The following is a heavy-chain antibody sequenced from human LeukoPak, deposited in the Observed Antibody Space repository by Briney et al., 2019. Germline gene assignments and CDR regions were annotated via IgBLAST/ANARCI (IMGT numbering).Heavy chain of an antibody. CDR1: GGSFSGYY. CDR2: INHSGST. V-gene: IGHV4-34*01. CDR3: ARGPPAKPGTGYYYGMDI. Sequence: SETLSLTCAVYGGSFSGYYWSWIRQPPGKGLEWIGEINHSGSTNYNPSLKSRVTISVDMSKNQFSLKLSSVTAADTAVYYCARGPPAKPGTGYYYGMDIWGQGTTVTVSS. D-gene: IGHD2-2*01. J-gene: IGHJ6*02.